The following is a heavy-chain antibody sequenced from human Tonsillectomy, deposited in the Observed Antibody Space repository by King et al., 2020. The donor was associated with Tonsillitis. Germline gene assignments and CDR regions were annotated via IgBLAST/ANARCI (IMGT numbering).Heavy chain of an antibody. D-gene: IGHD3-22*01. CDR2: ISYDGSNK. CDR3: ASSPPWGSSGSPNDY. V-gene: IGHV3-30-3*01. CDR1: GFTFSSYA. Sequence: VQLVESGGGVVQPGRSLRLSCAASGFTFSSYAMHWVRQAPGKGLEWVAVISYDGSNKYYADSVKGRFTISRDNSKNTLYLQMNSLRAEDTAVYYCASSPPWGSSGSPNDYWGHGTLVTVSS. J-gene: IGHJ4*01.